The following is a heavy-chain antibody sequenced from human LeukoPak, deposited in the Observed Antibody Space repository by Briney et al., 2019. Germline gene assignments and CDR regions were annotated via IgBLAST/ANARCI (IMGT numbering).Heavy chain of an antibody. D-gene: IGHD3-22*01. CDR1: GFTFSSYS. CDR2: ISSGSSTI. V-gene: IGHV3-48*01. CDR3: AKRGYYYDSSGYYDYYFDY. J-gene: IGHJ4*02. Sequence: GGSLRLSCAASGFTFSSYSMNWVRQAPGKGLEWVSYISSGSSTIYYADSVKGRFTISRDNSKNTLYLQMNSLRAEDTAVYYCAKRGYYYDSSGYYDYYFDYWGQGTLVTVSS.